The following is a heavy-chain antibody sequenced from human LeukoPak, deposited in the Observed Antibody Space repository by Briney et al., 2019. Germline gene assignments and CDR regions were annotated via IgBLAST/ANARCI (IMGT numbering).Heavy chain of an antibody. Sequence: GGSLRLSCAASGFTVSNTYMSWVRQAPGKGLEWVSIIYSDGRTCYADFVKGRFTISRDNSKNTMYLQMNSLRAEDTAVYYCASGGGYSSAWHSSDYWGQGTLVTVSS. J-gene: IGHJ4*02. CDR3: ASGGGYSSAWHSSDY. D-gene: IGHD6-19*01. CDR1: GFTVSNTY. V-gene: IGHV3-53*01. CDR2: IYSDGRT.